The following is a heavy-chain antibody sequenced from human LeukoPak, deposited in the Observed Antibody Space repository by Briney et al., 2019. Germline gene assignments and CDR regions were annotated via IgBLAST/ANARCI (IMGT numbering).Heavy chain of an antibody. Sequence: SETLSLTCTVSGGSIGSYYWSWIRQPPGKGLEWIGYIYTSGSTNYNPSLKSRVTISVDTSKNQFSLKLSSVTAADTAVYYCASSTVNWYFDLWGRGTLVTVSS. J-gene: IGHJ2*01. CDR3: ASSTVNWYFDL. CDR2: IYTSGST. D-gene: IGHD4-17*01. V-gene: IGHV4-4*09. CDR1: GGSIGSYY.